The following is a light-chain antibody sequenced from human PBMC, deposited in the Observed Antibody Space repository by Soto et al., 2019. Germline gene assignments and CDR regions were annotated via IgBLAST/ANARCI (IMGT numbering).Light chain of an antibody. J-gene: IGLJ3*02. CDR2: NYS. CDR1: NSNIGSHT. V-gene: IGLV1-44*01. CDR3: AAWDDTLSSPV. Sequence: QSVLTQPPSASGTPGQTVSISCSGSNSNIGSHTVNWYQQLPGTAPKLLIYNYSHRPSGVSERFSGSKSGTSASLAISGLQSEDEADYYCAAWDDTLSSPVFGGGTKLTVL.